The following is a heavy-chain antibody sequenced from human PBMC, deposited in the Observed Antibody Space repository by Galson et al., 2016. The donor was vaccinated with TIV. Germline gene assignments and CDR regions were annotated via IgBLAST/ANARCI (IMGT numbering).Heavy chain of an antibody. CDR2: ISDGGKT. V-gene: IGHV3-66*02. Sequence: SLRLSCAASGLSVSINYVTWVRQAPGKGLEWVSLISDGGKTYYSDSVRGRFTISRDNSKNTLYLQMNGLRAEDSAVYYCARDRVVDVYYYYYYYGLDVWGQGTAVTVSS. CDR3: ARDRVVDVYYYYYYYGLDV. J-gene: IGHJ6*02. D-gene: IGHD2-15*01. CDR1: GLSVSINY.